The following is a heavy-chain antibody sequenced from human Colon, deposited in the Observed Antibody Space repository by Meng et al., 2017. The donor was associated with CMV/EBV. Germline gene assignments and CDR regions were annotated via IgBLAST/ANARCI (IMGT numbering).Heavy chain of an antibody. V-gene: IGHV4-4*02. Sequence: QVRLQESGPGLVKPSGTMSLTCNVSGASISTNWWSWVRQPPGKGLEWIGEIYYTGSTNYNPSLNGRVTLSLDNSKNQFSLKLNSVTAADTAVYFCARVRSSSSRYFDYWGQGTLVTVSS. D-gene: IGHD6-13*01. CDR1: GASISTNW. CDR2: IYYTGST. CDR3: ARVRSSSSRYFDY. J-gene: IGHJ4*02.